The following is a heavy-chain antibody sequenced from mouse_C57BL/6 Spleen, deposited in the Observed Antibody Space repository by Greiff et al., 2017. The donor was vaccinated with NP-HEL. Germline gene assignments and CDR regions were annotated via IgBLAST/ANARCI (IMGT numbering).Heavy chain of an antibody. J-gene: IGHJ3*01. Sequence: EVKLMESGEGLVKPGGSLKLSCAASGFTFSSYAMSWVRQTPEKRLEWVAYISSGGDFIYYADTVKGRFTISRDNARNTLYLQVSSLKSEDTAMYYCTRDGGLRTWFAYWGQGTLVTVSA. D-gene: IGHD2-3*01. CDR1: GFTFSSYA. CDR2: ISSGGDFI. V-gene: IGHV5-9-1*02. CDR3: TRDGGLRTWFAY.